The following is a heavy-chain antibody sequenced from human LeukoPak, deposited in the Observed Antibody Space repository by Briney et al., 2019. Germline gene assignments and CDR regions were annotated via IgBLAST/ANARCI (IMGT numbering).Heavy chain of an antibody. CDR3: ARKKCSGGRCYYGGAFDY. D-gene: IGHD2-15*01. CDR2: IIPIFGTT. CDR1: GGTFSSYA. Sequence: SVKVSCKASGGTFSSYAITWMRQAPGHGLEWMGRIIPIFGTTKYAQKFQGRVTITTDESTSTTYMDLSSLRSEDTAVYYCARKKCSGGRCYYGGAFDYWGQGTLVTVSS. V-gene: IGHV1-69*05. J-gene: IGHJ4*02.